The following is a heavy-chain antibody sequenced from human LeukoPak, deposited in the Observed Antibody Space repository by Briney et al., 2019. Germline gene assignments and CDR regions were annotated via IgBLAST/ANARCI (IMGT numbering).Heavy chain of an antibody. CDR2: IIPIFGTA. Sequence: SVKVSCKASGGTFSSYAISWVRQAPGQGLEWMGGIIPIFGTANYAQKFQGRVTITADKSTSTAYMELSSLRSEDTAVYYCARGETHYSDFWSGYLHDAFDIWGQGTMVTVSS. J-gene: IGHJ3*02. V-gene: IGHV1-69*06. CDR3: ARGETHYSDFWSGYLHDAFDI. CDR1: GGTFSSYA. D-gene: IGHD3-3*01.